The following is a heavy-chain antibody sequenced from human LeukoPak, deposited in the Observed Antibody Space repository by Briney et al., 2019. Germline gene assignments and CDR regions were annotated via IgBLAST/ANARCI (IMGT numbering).Heavy chain of an antibody. CDR3: ARDRSGYDVFDY. Sequence: APVKVSCKASGYAFTTYYIHWVRQAPGQGLEWLGIINPSVGTSNYAQTFQGRVAMTRDTSTSTVYVELSSLRSEDTAMYYCARDRSGYDVFDYWGQGTPVTVSS. J-gene: IGHJ4*02. V-gene: IGHV1-46*01. CDR1: GYAFTTYY. CDR2: INPSVGTS. D-gene: IGHD3-3*01.